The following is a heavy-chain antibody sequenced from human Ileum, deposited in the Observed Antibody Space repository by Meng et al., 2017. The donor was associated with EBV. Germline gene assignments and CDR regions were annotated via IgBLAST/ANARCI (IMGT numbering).Heavy chain of an antibody. CDR2: MYDSDSGKA. J-gene: IGHJ4*02. CDR3: AYYTAGRGGVGS. CDR1: GASVSSGGYH. D-gene: IGHD2-8*02. Sequence: QGEVQESGPGLVKPSETLSLSCSVSGASVSSGGYHWSWIRQPPGKGLEWIGCMYDSDSGKAKYNPSLNSRVIISLDTSKNHFVLKLTSVTAADTAVYYCAYYTAGRGGVGSWGQGTLVTVSS. V-gene: IGHV4-61*03.